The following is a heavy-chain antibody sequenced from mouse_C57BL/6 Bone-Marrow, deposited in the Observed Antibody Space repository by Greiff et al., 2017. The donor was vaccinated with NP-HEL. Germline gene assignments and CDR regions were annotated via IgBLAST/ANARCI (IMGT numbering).Heavy chain of an antibody. CDR1: GYTFTSYG. CDR2: IYPRSGNT. D-gene: IGHD1-1*01. CDR3: ARGGVLRYSWYFDV. Sequence: QVHVKQSGAELARPGASVKLSCKASGYTFTSYGISWVKQRTGQGLEWIGEIYPRSGNTYYNEKFKGKATLTADKSSSTAYMELRSLTSEDSAVYFCARGGVLRYSWYFDVWGTGTTVTVSS. J-gene: IGHJ1*03. V-gene: IGHV1-81*01.